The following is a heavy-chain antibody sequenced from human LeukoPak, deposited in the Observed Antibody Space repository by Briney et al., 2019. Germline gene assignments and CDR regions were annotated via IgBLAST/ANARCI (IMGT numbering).Heavy chain of an antibody. V-gene: IGHV1-24*01. CDR3: ATAPASGSYYGVDY. Sequence: ASVKVSCKASGYTFPSYFMHWVRQAPGQGLEWMGGFDPEDGETIYAQKFQGRVTMTEDTSTDTAYMELSSLRSEDTAVYYCATAPASGSYYGVDYWGQGTLVTVSS. J-gene: IGHJ4*02. CDR1: GYTFPSYF. CDR2: FDPEDGET. D-gene: IGHD1-26*01.